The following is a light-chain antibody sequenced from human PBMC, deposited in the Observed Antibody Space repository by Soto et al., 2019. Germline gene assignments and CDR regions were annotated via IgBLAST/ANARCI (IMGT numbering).Light chain of an antibody. V-gene: IGKV3-11*01. CDR2: DAF. CDR1: QSISNS. Sequence: DIVLTQSPATLSLSPGERAPLSCRASQSISNSLAWYQQKPGQAPRLIINDAFNRATGIPDRFSGSGSGTDLTITISRLEPEDCEVYDCQQYGNSPITFGQGTRREI. J-gene: IGKJ5*01. CDR3: QQYGNSPIT.